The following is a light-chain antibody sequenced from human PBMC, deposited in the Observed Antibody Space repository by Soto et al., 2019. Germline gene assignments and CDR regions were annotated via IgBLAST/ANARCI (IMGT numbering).Light chain of an antibody. Sequence: QSALTQPASVSGSPGQSITISCTGTSSDVGSYNLVSWYQQHPGKAPKLMIYEGSKRPSGVSNRFSGSKSGNTASLTISGLHAEDEADYYCCSYAGSSTVVYVFGTGTKLTVL. V-gene: IGLV2-23*03. CDR3: CSYAGSSTVVYV. CDR1: SSDVGSYNL. CDR2: EGS. J-gene: IGLJ1*01.